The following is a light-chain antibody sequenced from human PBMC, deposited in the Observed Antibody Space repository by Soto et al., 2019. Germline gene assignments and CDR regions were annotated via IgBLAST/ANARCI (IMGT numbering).Light chain of an antibody. Sequence: QSVLTQPASVSGSPGQSITISCTGTSSEIGGYNYVSWYQQHPGKAPKLMIYDVSNRPSGVSNRFSGSKSGNTASLTISGLQAEDEADYYCSSYTSSRSYVFGTGTRSPS. CDR2: DVS. V-gene: IGLV2-14*01. CDR1: SSEIGGYNY. J-gene: IGLJ1*01. CDR3: SSYTSSRSYV.